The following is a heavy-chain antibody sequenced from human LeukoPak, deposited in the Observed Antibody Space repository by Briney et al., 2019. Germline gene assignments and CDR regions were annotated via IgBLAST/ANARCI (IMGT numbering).Heavy chain of an antibody. CDR3: ARYPHATSKYDY. V-gene: IGHV3-21*01. Sequence: GGSLRLSCAASGFTFSRYSMNWVRQAPGKGLEWVSSISSSSSYIYYADSLKGRFTISRDNAKNSLYLQMNSLRAEDTAVYYCARYPHATSKYDYWGQGTLVTVSS. CDR1: GFTFSRYS. J-gene: IGHJ4*02. CDR2: ISSSSSYI. D-gene: IGHD1-26*01.